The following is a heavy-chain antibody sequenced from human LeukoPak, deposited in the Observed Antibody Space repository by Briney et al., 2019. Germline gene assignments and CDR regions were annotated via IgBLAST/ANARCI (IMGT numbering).Heavy chain of an antibody. CDR3: ARGGRGYSGYDPATNWFDT. V-gene: IGHV4-34*01. CDR1: GGAFSGYY. CDR2: INHSGST. Sequence: SETLSLTCAGYGGAFSGYYWSWIRQPPGKGLEWIGEINHSGSTNYNPSLKSRVTISLDTSKNQFSLKLSSVTAADTAVYYCARGGRGYSGYDPATNWFDTWGQGTLVTVSS. D-gene: IGHD5-12*01. J-gene: IGHJ5*02.